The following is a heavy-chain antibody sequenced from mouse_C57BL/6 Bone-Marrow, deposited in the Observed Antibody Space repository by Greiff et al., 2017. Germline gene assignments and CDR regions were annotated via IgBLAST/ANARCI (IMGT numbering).Heavy chain of an antibody. V-gene: IGHV1-69*01. J-gene: IGHJ2*01. Sequence: VQLQQSGAELVMPGASVKLSCKASGYTFTSYWMHWVKQRPGQGLEWIGEIDPSDSYTNYNQKFKGKSTLTVDKSSSTAYMQLSSLTSEDSAVYYCAVGFDYWGQGTTLTVSS. CDR1: GYTFTSYW. CDR3: AVGFDY. D-gene: IGHD1-1*02. CDR2: IDPSDSYT.